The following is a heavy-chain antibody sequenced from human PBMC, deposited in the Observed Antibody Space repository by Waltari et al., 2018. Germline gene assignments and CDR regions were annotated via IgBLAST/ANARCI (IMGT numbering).Heavy chain of an antibody. CDR3: ATAYYYDSSGTTQFDY. D-gene: IGHD3-22*01. V-gene: IGHV1-24*01. Sequence: QVQLVQSGAEVKKPGASVKVSCKVSGYTLTELSMHWVRQAPGQGLAWLGGLDPEDCETIYCKKVQGRVTMTEDTSTDTAYMELSSLRSEDTAVYYCATAYYYDSSGTTQFDYWGQGTLVTVSS. CDR2: LDPEDCET. J-gene: IGHJ4*02. CDR1: GYTLTELS.